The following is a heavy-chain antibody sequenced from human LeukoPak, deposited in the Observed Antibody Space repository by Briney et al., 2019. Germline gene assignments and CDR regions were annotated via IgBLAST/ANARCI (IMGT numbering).Heavy chain of an antibody. CDR2: IKSKTDGGTT. V-gene: IGHV3-15*01. D-gene: IGHD4-17*01. Sequence: GGSLRLSCTASGFTFINVWMSWVRQAPGKGLECVGRIKSKTDGGTTDYAAPVKGRFTISRDDSRTTLYLQMNSLKTEDTAVYFCTTLYGDYGLAYWGQGTLVTVSS. CDR1: GFTFINVW. J-gene: IGHJ4*02. CDR3: TTLYGDYGLAY.